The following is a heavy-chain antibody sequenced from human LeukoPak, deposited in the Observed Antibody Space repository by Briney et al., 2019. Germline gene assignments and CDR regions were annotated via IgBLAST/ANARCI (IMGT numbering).Heavy chain of an antibody. CDR1: GYTFTGYH. CDR2: INPNSGGT. D-gene: IGHD2-2*01. V-gene: IGHV1-2*02. J-gene: IGHJ6*03. CDR3: ARDSATMPLYYMDV. Sequence: GASVKVFWKASGYTFTGYHMHWGGQAPGEGLEWMGWINPNSGGTKYEQKFQGRGTMTRDTSSSPAYMELSRLRSDDTAVYYCARDSATMPLYYMDVWGKGTTVTISS.